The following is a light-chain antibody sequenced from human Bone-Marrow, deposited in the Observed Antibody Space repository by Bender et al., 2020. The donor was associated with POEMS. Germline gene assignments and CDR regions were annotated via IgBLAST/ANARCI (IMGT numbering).Light chain of an antibody. J-gene: IGLJ2*01. Sequence: QSVLTQPPSVSEAPRQRVTISCSGSSSSIGNNAVNWYQQVPGKTPELLIYYDDLLSSGVSDRFSGSKSGTSASLAISGLQSEDEADYYCAAWDDSLNGVVFGGGTKLTVL. CDR3: AAWDDSLNGVV. CDR1: SSSIGNNA. V-gene: IGLV1-36*01. CDR2: YDD.